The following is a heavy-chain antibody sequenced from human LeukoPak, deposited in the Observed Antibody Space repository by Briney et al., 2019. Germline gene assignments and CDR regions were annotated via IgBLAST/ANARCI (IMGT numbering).Heavy chain of an antibody. CDR1: GFTVSSNY. CDR2: IYSGGST. D-gene: IGHD3-9*01. Sequence: GGSLRLSCAASGFTVSSNYMSWVRQAPGKGLEWVSVIYSGGSTYYADSVKGRFTISRDNSKNTLYLLMSSLRAEDTALYYCVGDQVDDTGYLRWGQGTRVTVSS. J-gene: IGHJ4*02. V-gene: IGHV3-53*05. CDR3: VGDQVDDTGYLR.